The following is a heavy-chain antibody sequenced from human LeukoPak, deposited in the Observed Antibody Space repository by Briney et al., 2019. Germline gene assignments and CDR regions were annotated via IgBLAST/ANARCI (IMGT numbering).Heavy chain of an antibody. Sequence: SETLSLTCAVYGGSFSGYYWSWIRQPPGKGLEWIGEINHSGSTNYNPSLKSRVTISVDTSKNQFSLKLSSVTAADTAVYYCAKLVAPSAFDIWGQGTMVTVSS. V-gene: IGHV4-34*01. CDR1: GGSFSGYY. CDR2: INHSGST. CDR3: AKLVAPSAFDI. J-gene: IGHJ3*02. D-gene: IGHD2-2*01.